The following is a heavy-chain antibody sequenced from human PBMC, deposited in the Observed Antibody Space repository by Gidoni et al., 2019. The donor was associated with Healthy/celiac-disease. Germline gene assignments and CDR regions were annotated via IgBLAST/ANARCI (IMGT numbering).Heavy chain of an antibody. D-gene: IGHD4-4*01. J-gene: IGHJ2*01. CDR3: ARRGPRTTVYRMGNWYFDL. V-gene: IGHV5-51*01. CDR1: GYSFPSYW. Sequence: EVPLVQSGAEVQQPGESLKISCNGSGYSFPSYWIGWVRQRHGKGLEWMGFIYPGVSDTRYSPSFQGQVTISADKSISTAYLQWSSLKASDTAMYYCARRGPRTTVYRMGNWYFDLWGRGTLVTVSS. CDR2: IYPGVSDT.